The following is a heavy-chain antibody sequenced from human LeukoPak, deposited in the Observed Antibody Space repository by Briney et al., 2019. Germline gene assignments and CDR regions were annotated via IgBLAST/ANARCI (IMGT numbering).Heavy chain of an antibody. J-gene: IGHJ4*02. CDR2: ISSGSSTI. Sequence: GGSLTLSCAASGFTFSSYSMNWVRQAPGKGLEWISYISSGSSTIYYADSVKGRFTISRDNAKNSLYLQMNSLRDGDTALYYCARSAYYLDYWGQGTLVTVPS. CDR3: ARSAYYLDY. D-gene: IGHD3-16*01. CDR1: GFTFSSYS. V-gene: IGHV3-48*02.